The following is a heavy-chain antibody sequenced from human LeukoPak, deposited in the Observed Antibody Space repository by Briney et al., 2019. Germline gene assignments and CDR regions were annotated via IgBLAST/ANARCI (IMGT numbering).Heavy chain of an antibody. Sequence: SETLSLTCTVSGGSISSYYWSWIRQPPGKGLEWIGYIYYSGSTNYNPSLKSRVTIPVDTSKNQFSLKLSSVTAADTAVYYCARWARGVTAATEYFQHWGQGTLVTVSS. CDR2: IYYSGST. CDR1: GGSISSYY. D-gene: IGHD2-21*02. J-gene: IGHJ1*01. CDR3: ARWARGVTAATEYFQH. V-gene: IGHV4-59*01.